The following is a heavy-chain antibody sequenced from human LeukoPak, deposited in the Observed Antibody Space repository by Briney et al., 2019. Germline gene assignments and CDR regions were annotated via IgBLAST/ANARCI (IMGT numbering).Heavy chain of an antibody. CDR1: GFTFSSYW. J-gene: IGHJ4*02. Sequence: GGSLRLSCAASGFTFSSYWMHWVRQAPGKGLVWVSRINPGGSSITYADSVKGRFTISRDNAKNTLYLQMDSLRAEDTGVYYCARSNQADDYWGQGTLVTVSS. CDR2: INPGGSSI. CDR3: ARSNQADDY. V-gene: IGHV3-74*01. D-gene: IGHD1-14*01.